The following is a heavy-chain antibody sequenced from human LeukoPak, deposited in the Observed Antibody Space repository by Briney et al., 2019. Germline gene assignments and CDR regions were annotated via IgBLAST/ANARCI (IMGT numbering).Heavy chain of an antibody. J-gene: IGHJ4*02. Sequence: GGSLRLSCAASGFTFSSYAMHWVRQAPGKGLEWVAVISYDGSNKYYADSVKGRFTISRDNSKNTLNLQMNSLRAEDTAVYYCARLYCSSTSCPAWFDYWGQGTLVTVSS. CDR3: ARLYCSSTSCPAWFDY. CDR1: GFTFSSYA. CDR2: ISYDGSNK. D-gene: IGHD2-2*01. V-gene: IGHV3-30-3*01.